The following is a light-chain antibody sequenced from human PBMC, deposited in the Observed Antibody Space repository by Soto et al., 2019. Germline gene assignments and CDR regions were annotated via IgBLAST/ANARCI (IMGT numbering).Light chain of an antibody. V-gene: IGKV3-20*01. CDR3: QQYGNSRGT. Sequence: EIVLTQSPGTLSLSPGDRATLSCRASQSVSTSYLAWYQQKPGQAPRLLIYGASSRATIIPDRFSGSGSGTDFTLTISVLEPEDFAVYYCQQYGNSRGTFGQGTKVDIK. CDR2: GAS. J-gene: IGKJ1*01. CDR1: QSVSTSY.